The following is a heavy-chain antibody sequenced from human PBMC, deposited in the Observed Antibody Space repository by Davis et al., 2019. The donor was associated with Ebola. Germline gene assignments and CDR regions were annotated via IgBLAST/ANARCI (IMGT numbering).Heavy chain of an antibody. CDR1: GYTFTSYG. J-gene: IGHJ4*02. CDR2: INPDNGYT. V-gene: IGHV1-18*04. CDR3: ARDQYCTNGVCYTYYDY. Sequence: ASVKVSCKASGYTFTSYGISWVRQAPGQGLEWMGWINPDNGYTNYAQSLQGRVTMTADTSTSTAYMELRSLRSDDTAVYFCARDQYCTNGVCYTYYDYWGQGTLVTVSS. D-gene: IGHD2-8*01.